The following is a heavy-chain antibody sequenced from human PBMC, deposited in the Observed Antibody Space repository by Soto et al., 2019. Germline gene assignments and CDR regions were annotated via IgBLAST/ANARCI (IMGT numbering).Heavy chain of an antibody. J-gene: IGHJ6*02. CDR2: IYYSGST. CDR1: GGSISSSSYY. CDR3: ARHQGRGVQNYYYYGMDV. V-gene: IGHV4-39*01. Sequence: SETLSLTCTVSGGSISSSSYYWGWIRQPPGKGLEWIGSIYYSGSTYYNPSLKSRVTISVDTSKNQFSLKLSSVTAADTAVYYCARHQGRGVQNYYYYGMDVWGQGTTVTVSS. D-gene: IGHD3-10*01.